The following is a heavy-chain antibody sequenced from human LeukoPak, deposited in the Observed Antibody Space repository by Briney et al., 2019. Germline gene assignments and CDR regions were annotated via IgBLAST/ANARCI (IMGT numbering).Heavy chain of an antibody. Sequence: SETLSLTCTVSGDSISSSIYYWGWIRQPPGKGLEWIGGLYNSGSTYYNPSLKSRVTISVDTSKSQFSLKLNSVTAADTAVYYCAKLYSSSWYPLDVFDIWGQGTMVTVSS. CDR3: AKLYSSSWYPLDVFDI. V-gene: IGHV4-39*07. CDR1: GDSISSSIYY. D-gene: IGHD6-13*01. J-gene: IGHJ3*02. CDR2: LYNSGST.